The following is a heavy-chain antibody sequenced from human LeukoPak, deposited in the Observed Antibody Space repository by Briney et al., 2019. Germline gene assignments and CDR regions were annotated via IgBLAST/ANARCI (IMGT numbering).Heavy chain of an antibody. V-gene: IGHV1-69*04. CDR2: IIPIFGIA. CDR1: GGTFSSYA. Sequence: AVKVSCKASGGTFSSYAISWVRQAPGQGLEWMGRIIPIFGIANYAQKFQGRVTITADKSTSTAYMELSSLRSEDTAVYYCARGGNSKVFDYWGQGTLVTVSS. D-gene: IGHD4-23*01. J-gene: IGHJ4*02. CDR3: ARGGNSKVFDY.